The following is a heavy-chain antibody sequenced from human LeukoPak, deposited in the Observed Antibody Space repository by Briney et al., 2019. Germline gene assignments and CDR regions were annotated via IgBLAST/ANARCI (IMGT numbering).Heavy chain of an antibody. CDR2: ISSSGSTI. Sequence: GGSLRLSCAASGFTFSDYYMSWLRQAPGKGLEWVTYISSSGSTIYYADSVKGRFTISRDNAENSLYLQMNSLRAEDVAVYNCARDLVGALDYWGQGTLVTVSS. D-gene: IGHD1-26*01. CDR1: GFTFSDYY. V-gene: IGHV3-11*01. J-gene: IGHJ4*02. CDR3: ARDLVGALDY.